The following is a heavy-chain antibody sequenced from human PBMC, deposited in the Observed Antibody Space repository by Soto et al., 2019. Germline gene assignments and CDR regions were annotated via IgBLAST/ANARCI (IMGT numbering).Heavy chain of an antibody. Sequence: EVQLLESGGGLVQPGGSLRLSCAASGFTFSSYAMSWVRQAPGKGLEWVSAISGSCGSTYYSDSVKGRFTISRDNTKNTLYLLTNSLRGEDTGVYYCVEDAWPGVEAAGEWDWFAYWGQGSLFTVSS. D-gene: IGHD1-26*01. J-gene: IGHJ4*02. CDR1: GFTFSSYA. CDR3: VEDAWPGVEAAGEWDWFAY. CDR2: ISGSCGST. V-gene: IGHV3-23*01.